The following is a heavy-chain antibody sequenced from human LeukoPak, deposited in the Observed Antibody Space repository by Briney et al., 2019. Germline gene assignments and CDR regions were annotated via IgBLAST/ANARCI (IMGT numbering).Heavy chain of an antibody. CDR3: AKEPYSGSQLLDY. J-gene: IGHJ4*02. V-gene: IGHV3-23*01. Sequence: GGSLRLSCAASGFTFSSYAMSWVRQAPGKGLEWVSGISGSGDSTYYADSVKGRFTISRDNSKNTLYLQMNSLRAEDTAVYYCAKEPYSGSQLLDYWGQGTLVTVSS. D-gene: IGHD1-26*01. CDR1: GFTFSSYA. CDR2: ISGSGDST.